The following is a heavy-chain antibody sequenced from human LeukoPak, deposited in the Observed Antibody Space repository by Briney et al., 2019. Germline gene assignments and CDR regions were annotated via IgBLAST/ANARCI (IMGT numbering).Heavy chain of an antibody. Sequence: SETLSLTCTVSGGSMTSYYWNWIRQPPGKGLERIGFIFYSGSTNYNPSLKSRVTISVDTSKNQFSLKLSSVTAADTAVYYCASITKATGGYWGQGTLVTVSS. V-gene: IGHV4-59*12. CDR2: IFYSGST. D-gene: IGHD1-1*01. CDR1: GGSMTSYY. CDR3: ASITKATGGY. J-gene: IGHJ4*02.